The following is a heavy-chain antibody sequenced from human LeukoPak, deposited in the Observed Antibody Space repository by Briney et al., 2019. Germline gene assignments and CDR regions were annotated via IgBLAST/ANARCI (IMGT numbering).Heavy chain of an antibody. V-gene: IGHV3-30-3*01. CDR1: GFSFNSYA. Sequence: GGSLRLSCAASGFSFNSYAMHWVRRAPGKGLEWVAVISYDGSNKYYADSVKGRFIISRDKSKNTVFLQMNGLRDEDTAVYYCARDRSALSDSFDIWGQGTMVTVSS. CDR2: ISYDGSNK. D-gene: IGHD3-3*01. J-gene: IGHJ3*02. CDR3: ARDRSALSDSFDI.